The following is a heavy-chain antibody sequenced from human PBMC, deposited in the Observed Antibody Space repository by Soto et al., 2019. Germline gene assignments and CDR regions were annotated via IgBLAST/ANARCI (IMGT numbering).Heavy chain of an antibody. CDR3: ARGIYLKEGATIWFVP. J-gene: IGHJ5*02. CDR2: IYSSGST. D-gene: IGHD1-26*01. CDR1: GGSNNSYY. V-gene: IGHV4-4*07. Sequence: SETLSLICTVSGGSNNSYYWSWIRQPAGEGLEWIGRIYSSGSTNYNPSLKSRVTMIVDTAKNRFSLKLSSVAAADTAVYDCARGIYLKEGATIWFVPWGQGTLVTVSS.